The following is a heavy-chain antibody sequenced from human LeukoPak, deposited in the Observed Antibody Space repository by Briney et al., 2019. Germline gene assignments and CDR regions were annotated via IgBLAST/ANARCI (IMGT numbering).Heavy chain of an antibody. CDR1: GGSISSGGYY. D-gene: IGHD3-3*01. CDR2: IYHSGST. Sequence: PSQTLSLTCTVSGGSISSGGYYWSWIRQPPGKGLEWIGYIYHSGSTYYNPSLKSRVTISVDRSKNQFSLKLSSVTAEDTAVYYCATNSNPVTIFGVAGYYYYYYMDVWGKGTTVTVSS. J-gene: IGHJ6*03. CDR3: ATNSNPVTIFGVAGYYYYYYMDV. V-gene: IGHV4-30-2*01.